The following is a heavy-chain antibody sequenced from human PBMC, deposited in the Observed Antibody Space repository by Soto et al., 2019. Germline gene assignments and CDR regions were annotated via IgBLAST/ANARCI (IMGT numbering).Heavy chain of an antibody. CDR2: ISYDGSNR. J-gene: IGHJ6*02. V-gene: IGHV3-30*18. CDR1: GFTFSSYG. D-gene: IGHD5-12*01. Sequence: QVQLVESGGGVVQPGRSLRLSCAASGFTFSSYGMHWVRQAPCKGLEWVAVISYDGSNRYYADSVKGRFIISRDNPKKQLYQKMISLRAEDTAVYYCANEALGSPYSGYDGASYYYGLVVWGQGYTVTVSS. CDR3: ANEALGSPYSGYDGASYYYGLVV.